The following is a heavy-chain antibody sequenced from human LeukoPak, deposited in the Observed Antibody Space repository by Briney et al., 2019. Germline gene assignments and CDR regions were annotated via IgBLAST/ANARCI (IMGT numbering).Heavy chain of an antibody. D-gene: IGHD2-2*01. CDR2: ISSSGSSV. CDR3: ARGSSLGFDP. V-gene: IGHV3-48*03. CDR1: GFIFSNYE. Sequence: GGSLRLSCAASGFIFSNYEMNWVRQAPGKGLEWVSHISSSGSSVYYADSVKGRFTISRDNAKNSLYLQMSSLRAGDTAVYFCARGSSLGFDPWGQGTLVTVSS. J-gene: IGHJ5*02.